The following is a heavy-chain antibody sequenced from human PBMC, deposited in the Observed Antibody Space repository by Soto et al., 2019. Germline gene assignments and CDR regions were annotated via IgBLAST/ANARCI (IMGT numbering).Heavy chain of an antibody. D-gene: IGHD2-15*01. J-gene: IGHJ6*02. V-gene: IGHV1-8*01. Sequence: ASVKVACKASGYTFTSYDINWVRQATGQGLEWMGWMNPNSGNTGYAQKFQGRVTMTRNTSISTAYMELSSLRSEDTAVYYCARGGYCSGGSCSYYYGMDVWGQGTTVTVSS. CDR1: GYTFTSYD. CDR2: MNPNSGNT. CDR3: ARGGYCSGGSCSYYYGMDV.